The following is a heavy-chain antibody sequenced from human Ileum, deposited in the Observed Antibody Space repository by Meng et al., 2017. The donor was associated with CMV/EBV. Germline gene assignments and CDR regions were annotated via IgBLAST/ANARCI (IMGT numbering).Heavy chain of an antibody. D-gene: IGHD2-2*01. V-gene: IGHV1-69*02. CDR1: FSSYT. CDR3: ARVDTIVVVPAASSPYGMDV. J-gene: IGHJ6*02. CDR2: IIPILGIA. Sequence: FSSYTISWVRQAPGKGLEWMGRIIPILGIANYAQKFQGRVTITADKSTSTAYMELSSLRSEDTAVYYCARVDTIVVVPAASSPYGMDVWGQGTTVTVSS.